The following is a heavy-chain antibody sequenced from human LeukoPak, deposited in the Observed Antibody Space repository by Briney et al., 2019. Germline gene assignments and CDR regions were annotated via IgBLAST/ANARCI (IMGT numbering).Heavy chain of an antibody. Sequence: SETLSLTCAVYGGSFSGYYWSWIRQPPGKGLEWIGEINHSGSTNYNPSLKSRVTISVDTSKNQFSLKLSSVTAADTAVYYCARGPWYDYIWGSYRRYFDYWGQGTLVTVSS. CDR1: GGSFSGYY. CDR2: INHSGST. CDR3: ARGPWYDYIWGSYRRYFDY. V-gene: IGHV4-34*01. D-gene: IGHD3-16*02. J-gene: IGHJ4*02.